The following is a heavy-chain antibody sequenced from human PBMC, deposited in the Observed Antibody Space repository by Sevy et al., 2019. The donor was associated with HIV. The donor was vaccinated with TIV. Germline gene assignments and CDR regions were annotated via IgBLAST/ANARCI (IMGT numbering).Heavy chain of an antibody. J-gene: IGHJ4*02. D-gene: IGHD3-16*01. Sequence: GGSLRLSCTAYGFTFSNYAVHWVRQAPGKGLEWVAIISHDEIHKDFADSVRGRFSISRDTFKNTIYLQMNSLRPEDTAVYYCARDLPHLLPWELSRGSDFWGQGTLVTVSS. V-gene: IGHV3-30*04. CDR1: GFTFSNYA. CDR3: ARDLPHLLPWELSRGSDF. CDR2: ISHDEIHK.